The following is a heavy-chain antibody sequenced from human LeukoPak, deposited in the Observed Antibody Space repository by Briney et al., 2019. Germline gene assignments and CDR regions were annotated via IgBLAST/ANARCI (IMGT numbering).Heavy chain of an antibody. V-gene: IGHV3-23*01. D-gene: IGHD2-2*01. CDR3: ARGYCSSINCYAFDI. Sequence: GGSLRLSCAASGFTFSSYAMSWVRQAPGKGLEWVSTISGSGGSTYYADSVKGRFTISRDNSKNTLSLQMNSLRADDTAVYYGARGYCSSINCYAFDIWGQGTMVTVSS. CDR1: GFTFSSYA. CDR2: ISGSGGST. J-gene: IGHJ3*02.